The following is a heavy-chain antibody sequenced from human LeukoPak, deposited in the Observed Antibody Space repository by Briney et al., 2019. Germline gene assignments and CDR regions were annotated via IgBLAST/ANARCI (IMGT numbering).Heavy chain of an antibody. CDR3: ARQQSAGAFDY. J-gene: IGHJ4*02. CDR2: IYYNGST. CDR1: GGSISSGGYY. Sequence: SQTLSLTCTVSGGSISSGGYYWSWIRQHPGKGLEWIGYIYYNGSTYYNPSLKSRVTISVDTSKNQFSLKLSSVTAADTAVYYCARQQSAGAFDYWGQGTLVTVSS. V-gene: IGHV4-31*03. D-gene: IGHD6-13*01.